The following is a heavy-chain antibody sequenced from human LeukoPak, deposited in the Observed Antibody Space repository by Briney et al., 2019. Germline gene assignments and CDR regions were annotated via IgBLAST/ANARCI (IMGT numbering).Heavy chain of an antibody. D-gene: IGHD3-10*01. Sequence: GGSLRLSCAASGFTFSSYAMSWVRQAPGKGLEWVSAISGGSTYYADSVKGRFTVSRDNSKNTLYLQMNSLRAEDTAVYYCAKAMVRGVVDAFDIWGQGTMVTVSS. J-gene: IGHJ3*02. CDR2: ISGGST. V-gene: IGHV3-23*01. CDR3: AKAMVRGVVDAFDI. CDR1: GFTFSSYA.